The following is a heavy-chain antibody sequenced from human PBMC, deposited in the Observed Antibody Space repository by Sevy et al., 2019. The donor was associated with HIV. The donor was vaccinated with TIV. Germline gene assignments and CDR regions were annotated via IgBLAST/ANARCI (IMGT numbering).Heavy chain of an antibody. CDR1: GYSFSTYW. CDR2: IYPGDSDT. V-gene: IGHV5-51*01. Sequence: GESLKISCNVSGYSFSTYWIAWVRQMPGKGLEWMGIIYPGDSDTRYSPSFQGQVTISADKSIITAYLQWSSLKASDTAIYYCARGLSGLEPQLGGWFDPWGQGTLVTVSS. CDR3: ARGLSGLEPQLGGWFDP. D-gene: IGHD6-13*01. J-gene: IGHJ5*02.